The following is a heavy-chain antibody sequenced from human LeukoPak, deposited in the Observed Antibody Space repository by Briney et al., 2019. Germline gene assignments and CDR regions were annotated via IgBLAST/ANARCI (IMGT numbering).Heavy chain of an antibody. V-gene: IGHV3-15*06. CDR1: GLKFSDAW. CDR3: AWDATFYYDMAV. D-gene: IGHD1-26*01. J-gene: IGHJ6*02. Sequence: GGALRLSFVASGLKFSDAWMNGVRQAPGKGLEWVGRMKSKRRGGTKNYAAHVKRRFTIQRDDSKNTLFLQMSSLQAEDTAVYYCAWDATFYYDMAVWGQGTTVTVS. CDR2: MKSKRRGGTK.